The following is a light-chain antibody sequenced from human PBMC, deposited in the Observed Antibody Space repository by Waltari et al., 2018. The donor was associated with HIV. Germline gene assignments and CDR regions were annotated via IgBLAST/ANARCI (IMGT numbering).Light chain of an antibody. Sequence: QSVLTQPPSASGTPGQRVTISCSGSSSNIGSNTVNWYQQLPGTAPKVLIYSNNQRPSGVPDRLSGSKSGTSASLAISGLQSDDEADYYCATWDDSLNGYVFRTGTKVTVL. V-gene: IGLV1-44*01. CDR3: ATWDDSLNGYV. CDR2: SNN. J-gene: IGLJ1*01. CDR1: SSNIGSNT.